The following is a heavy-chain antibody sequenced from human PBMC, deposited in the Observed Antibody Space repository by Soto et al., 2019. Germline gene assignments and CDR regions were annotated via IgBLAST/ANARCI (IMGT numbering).Heavy chain of an antibody. D-gene: IGHD3-22*01. J-gene: IGHJ5*02. CDR1: GYTFTSYY. CDR2: INPSGGST. Sequence: GASVTVSCKASGYTFTSYYMHWVRQAPGQGLEWMGIINPSGGSTSYAQKFQGRVTMTRDTSTSTVYMELSSLRSEDTAVYYCARVGQTYYYDSSLGWFDPWGQGTLVTVPQ. CDR3: ARVGQTYYYDSSLGWFDP. V-gene: IGHV1-46*01.